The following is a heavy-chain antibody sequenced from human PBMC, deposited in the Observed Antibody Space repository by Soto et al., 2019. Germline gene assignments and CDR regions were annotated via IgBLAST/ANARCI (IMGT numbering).Heavy chain of an antibody. CDR3: ARRARTATTNWGAFDV. CDR2: ISYSADKT. Sequence: EVQLLESGGGLVQPGGSLRLSCAASGFTFNTYVMNWVRQAPGKGLEWVSTISYSADKTHYADSVKGRFTISRDNSRDTRFLQMNSLRAADAAVYYCARRARTATTNWGAFDVWGQGTMVTVSS. V-gene: IGHV3-23*01. D-gene: IGHD1-7*01. J-gene: IGHJ3*01. CDR1: GFTFNTYV.